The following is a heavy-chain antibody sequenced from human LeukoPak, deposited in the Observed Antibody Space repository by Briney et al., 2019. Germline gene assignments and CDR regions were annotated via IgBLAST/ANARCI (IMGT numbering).Heavy chain of an antibody. Sequence: ASVTVSCKASGYPFTSYGISWVRQAPGQGLEWLGWINPHNDNINYAPKVQDRVTLTTDTSASIAYMELRSLRSDDTAVYYCARETSLLVAAPDYWGQGTLVTVSS. D-gene: IGHD2-15*01. CDR1: GYPFTSYG. CDR2: INPHNDNI. CDR3: ARETSLLVAAPDY. J-gene: IGHJ4*02. V-gene: IGHV1-18*01.